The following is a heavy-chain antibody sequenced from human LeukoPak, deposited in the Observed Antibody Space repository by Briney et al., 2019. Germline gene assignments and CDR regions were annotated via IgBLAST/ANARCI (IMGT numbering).Heavy chain of an antibody. CDR2: FFYSGST. D-gene: IGHD3-10*01. Sequence: PSETLSLTCTVSGGSISGYYWSWIRQPPGKGLEWIGYFFYSGSTNYNPSLKSRVTMSVDTSKNQFSLKLNSVTAADTAVYYCARLYYGSGSYYLDYWGLGTLVTVSS. V-gene: IGHV4-59*08. CDR3: ARLYYGSGSYYLDY. J-gene: IGHJ4*02. CDR1: GGSISGYY.